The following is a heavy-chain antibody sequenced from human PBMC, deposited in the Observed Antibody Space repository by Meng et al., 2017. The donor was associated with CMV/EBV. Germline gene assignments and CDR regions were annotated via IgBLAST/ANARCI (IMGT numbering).Heavy chain of an antibody. CDR1: GYTFTGYY. Sequence: ASVKVSCKASGYTFTGYYMHWVRQAPGQGLEWMGWINPNSGGTNYAQKFQGRVTMTRDTSISTAYVELSRLRSDDTAVYYCARTYYYDSSGPKGFDYWGQGTLVTVSS. V-gene: IGHV1-2*02. CDR3: ARTYYYDSSGPKGFDY. J-gene: IGHJ4*02. CDR2: INPNSGGT. D-gene: IGHD3-22*01.